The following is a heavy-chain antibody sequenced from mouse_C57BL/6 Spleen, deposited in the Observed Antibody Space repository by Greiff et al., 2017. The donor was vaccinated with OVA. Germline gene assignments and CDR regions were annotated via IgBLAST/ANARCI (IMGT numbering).Heavy chain of an antibody. CDR3: AKGYYGSSPYYFDC. J-gene: IGHJ2*01. CDR1: GYTFTSYW. D-gene: IGHD1-1*01. Sequence: VKLQQPGAELVKPGASVTLSCKASGYTFTSYWMHWVKQSPGQGLEWIGMIHPNSGSTHYNEKFKSKATMTVDKSSSTAYMPRRSLISEDSAVYYGAKGYYGSSPYYFDCWGQGTTLTVSS. CDR2: IHPNSGST. V-gene: IGHV1-64*01.